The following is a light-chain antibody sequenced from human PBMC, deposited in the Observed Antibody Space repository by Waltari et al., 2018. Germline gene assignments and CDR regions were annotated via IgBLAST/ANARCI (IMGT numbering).Light chain of an antibody. CDR2: RAS. J-gene: IGKJ1*01. Sequence: ETVVTQSPATLSMSPGERATISCRTSPTIGSSLAWYQQRPGQAPRLLIYRASTRATGIPDRFSGSGSETEFTLTISSLQSEDIAVYYCQQYNNWSPGTFGQGTKVEI. CDR3: QQYNNWSPGT. V-gene: IGKV3D-15*01. CDR1: PTIGSS.